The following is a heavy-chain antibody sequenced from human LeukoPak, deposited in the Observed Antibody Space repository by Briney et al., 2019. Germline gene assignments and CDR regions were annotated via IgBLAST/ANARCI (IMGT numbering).Heavy chain of an antibody. CDR2: INHSGST. Sequence: SETLSLTCTVSGGSISSYYWSWIRQPPGKGLEWIGEINHSGSTNYNPSLKSRVTISVDTSKNQFSLKLSSVTAADTAVYYCARGPIPGPWGSYRGAFDIWGQGTMVTVSS. D-gene: IGHD3-16*02. CDR3: ARGPIPGPWGSYRGAFDI. V-gene: IGHV4-34*01. CDR1: GGSISSYY. J-gene: IGHJ3*02.